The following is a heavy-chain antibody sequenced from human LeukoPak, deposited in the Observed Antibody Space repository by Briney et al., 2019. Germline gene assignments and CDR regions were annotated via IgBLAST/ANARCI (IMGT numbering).Heavy chain of an antibody. V-gene: IGHV1-2*02. CDR2: INPNSGGT. J-gene: IGHJ5*02. CDR1: GYTFTGYY. CDR3: ARSSSSRRDWFDP. D-gene: IGHD6-6*01. Sequence: ASVKVSCKASGYTFTGYYMHWVRQAPGQGLEWMGWINPNSGGTNYAQKFQGRVTMTRDTSISTAYMELSRLRSDDTAVYYCARSSSSRRDWFDPWGQGTLATVSS.